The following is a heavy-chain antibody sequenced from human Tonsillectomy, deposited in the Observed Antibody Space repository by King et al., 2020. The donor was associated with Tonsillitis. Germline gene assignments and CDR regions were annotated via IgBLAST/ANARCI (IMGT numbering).Heavy chain of an antibody. CDR3: AKDGIALSDWYFDL. Sequence: VQLVESGGGVVQPGTSLRLSCAASGFTFGNYGMHWVRQAPGKGLEWVALIAHDASYENYADSVKGRFTISRDNSKNKLYLEMNGLRVEDTAVYYCAKDGIALSDWYFDLWGRGTLVTVSS. D-gene: IGHD3-16*02. CDR1: GFTFGNYG. V-gene: IGHV3-30*18. CDR2: IAHDASYE. J-gene: IGHJ2*01.